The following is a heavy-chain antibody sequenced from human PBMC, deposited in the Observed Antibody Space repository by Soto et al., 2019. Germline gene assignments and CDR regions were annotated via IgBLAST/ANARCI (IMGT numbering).Heavy chain of an antibody. Sequence: ESGGGVVQPGRSLRLSCAASGFTFSSYGMHWVRQAPGKGLEWVAVIWYDGSNKYYADSVKGRFTISRDNSKNTLYLQMNSLRAEDTAVYYCAREVGATTSGTGYYYYGMDVWGQGTTVTVSS. D-gene: IGHD1-26*01. CDR1: GFTFSSYG. CDR3: AREVGATTSGTGYYYYGMDV. J-gene: IGHJ6*02. CDR2: IWYDGSNK. V-gene: IGHV3-33*01.